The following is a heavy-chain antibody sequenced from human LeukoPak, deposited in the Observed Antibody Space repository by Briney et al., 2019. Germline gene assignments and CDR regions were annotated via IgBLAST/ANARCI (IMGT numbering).Heavy chain of an antibody. D-gene: IGHD3-22*01. J-gene: IGHJ4*02. CDR2: IIPIFGTA. Sequence: SVRVSSKASGGTLITYAISWVRQAPGQGREWMGGIIPIFGTANYAQNFQGRVTITADESTSTAYMELSNLRSEDTAVYSCARSADNYYYDSSGYYSLDYWGQGTLVTVSS. CDR3: ARSADNYYYDSSGYYSLDY. CDR1: GGTLITYA. V-gene: IGHV1-69*13.